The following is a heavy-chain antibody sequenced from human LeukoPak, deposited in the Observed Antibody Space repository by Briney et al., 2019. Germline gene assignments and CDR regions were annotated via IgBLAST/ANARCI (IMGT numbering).Heavy chain of an antibody. J-gene: IGHJ6*02. CDR2: ISSSSSTI. D-gene: IGHD2-21*02. CDR1: GFTFSSYS. Sequence: GGSLRLSCAAYGFTFSSYSMNWVRQAPGKGLEWVSYISSSSSTIYYADSVKGRFTISRDNAKNSLYLQMNSLRAEDTAVYYCARGAGGDYYYYYGMDVWGQGTTVTVSS. CDR3: ARGAGGDYYYYYGMDV. V-gene: IGHV3-48*04.